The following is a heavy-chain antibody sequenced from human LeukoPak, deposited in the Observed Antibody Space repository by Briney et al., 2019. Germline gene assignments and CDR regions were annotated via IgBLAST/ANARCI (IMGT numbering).Heavy chain of an antibody. V-gene: IGHV4-39*07. Sequence: SETLSLTCTVSGGSISSSNYYWGWIRQPPGKGLEWIGSFYYSGSTYYNPSLKSRVTISVDTSKNQFSLKLNSVTAADTAVYYCARGRPLYDYWGQGTLVTVSS. J-gene: IGHJ4*02. CDR3: ARGRPLYDY. CDR2: FYYSGST. CDR1: GGSISSSNYY.